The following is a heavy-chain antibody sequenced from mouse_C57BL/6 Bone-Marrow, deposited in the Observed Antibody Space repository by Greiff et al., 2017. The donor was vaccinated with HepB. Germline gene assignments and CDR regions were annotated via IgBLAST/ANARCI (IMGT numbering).Heavy chain of an antibody. V-gene: IGHV1-26*01. D-gene: IGHD1-1*01. CDR2: INPNNGGT. CDR1: GYTFTDYY. J-gene: IGHJ4*01. CDR3: ARRIYYGSSYDAMDY. Sequence: VQLQQSGPELVKPGASVKISCKASGYTFTDYYMNWVKQSHGKSLEWIGDINPNNGGTSYNQKFKGKATLTVDKSSSTAYMELRSLTSEDSAVYYCARRIYYGSSYDAMDYWGQGTSVTVSS.